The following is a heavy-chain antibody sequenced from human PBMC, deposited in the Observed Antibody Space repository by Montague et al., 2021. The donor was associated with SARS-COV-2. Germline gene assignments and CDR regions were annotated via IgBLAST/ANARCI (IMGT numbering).Heavy chain of an antibody. J-gene: IGHJ4*02. Sequence: SLRLSCAASGFTFSSYAMHWVRQAPGKGLEWVAVISYNGSNTYYADSVKGRFTISRDNSKNTLYLQMNSLRAEDTAVYYCARDTDLYCSGGSCYSLDYYDSSGYCLGDDIDYWGQGTMVTVSS. D-gene: IGHD2-15*01. V-gene: IGHV3-30-3*01. CDR1: GFTFSSYA. CDR2: ISYNGSNT. CDR3: ARDTDLYCSGGSCYSLDYYDSSGYCLGDDIDY.